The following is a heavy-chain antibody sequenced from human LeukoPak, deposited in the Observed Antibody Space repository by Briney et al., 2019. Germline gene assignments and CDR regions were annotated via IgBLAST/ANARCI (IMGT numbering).Heavy chain of an antibody. D-gene: IGHD2-2*01. V-gene: IGHV4-31*03. CDR3: AREKAGSTGSIDS. CDR1: GGSISSGAYY. CDR2: IYYSGST. J-gene: IGHJ4*02. Sequence: SQTLSLTCTVFGGSISSGAYYWSWIRQHPGKGLEWIGYIYYSGSTYYNPSLKSRLTISVDTSKNQFSLKLSSVTAADTAVYYCAREKAGSTGSIDSWGQGTLVTVSS.